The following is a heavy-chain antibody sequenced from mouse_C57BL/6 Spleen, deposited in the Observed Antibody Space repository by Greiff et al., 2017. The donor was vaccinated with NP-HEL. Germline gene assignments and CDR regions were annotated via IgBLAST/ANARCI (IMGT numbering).Heavy chain of an antibody. Sequence: VQLHQPGAELVRPGSSVKLSCKASGYTFTSYWMHWVKQRPIQGLEWIGNLDPSASETHYNQKFKDKATLTVDKSSSTAYMQLSSLTSEDSAVYYCARFYDYDVYWYFDVWGTGTTVTVSS. CDR2: LDPSASET. J-gene: IGHJ1*03. V-gene: IGHV1-52*01. CDR1: GYTFTSYW. D-gene: IGHD2-4*01. CDR3: ARFYDYDVYWYFDV.